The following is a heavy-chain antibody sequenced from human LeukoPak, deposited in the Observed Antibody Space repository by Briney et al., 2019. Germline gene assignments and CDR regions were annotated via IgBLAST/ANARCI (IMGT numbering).Heavy chain of an antibody. Sequence: SETLSLTCTVSGGSVSSGNYYWSWIRQPPGKGLEWIGYIYYSGSTNYNPSLKSRVTISVDTSKNQFSLKLSSVTAADTAVYYCARGVVVPAAIFYYYYGMDVWGQGTTVTVSS. CDR3: ARGVVVPAAIFYYYYGMDV. CDR2: IYYSGST. J-gene: IGHJ6*02. V-gene: IGHV4-61*01. D-gene: IGHD2-2*01. CDR1: GGSVSSGNYY.